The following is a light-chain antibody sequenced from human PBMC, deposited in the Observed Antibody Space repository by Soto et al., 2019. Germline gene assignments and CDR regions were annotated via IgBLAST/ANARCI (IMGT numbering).Light chain of an antibody. J-gene: IGKJ3*01. CDR1: QGVTTTY. CDR2: GAS. V-gene: IGKV3-20*01. CDR3: QQYGGSPLFT. Sequence: EIVLTQSPGTLSLSPGERATLSCRASQGVTTTYLAWYQHKPGQAPRLLIYGASNRATGIPDRFSGSGSGTDFTLTISRLEPEDFAVYSCQQYGGSPLFTFGTGTRVDLK.